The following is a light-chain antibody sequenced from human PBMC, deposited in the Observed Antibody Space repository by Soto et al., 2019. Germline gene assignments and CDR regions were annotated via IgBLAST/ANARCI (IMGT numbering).Light chain of an antibody. Sequence: QSALTQPPSASGSPGQSVTIYCTGTSSDVGGYLYVSWYQQHPGKAPKLMIYEVTKRPSGVPDRFSGSKSGNTASLTVSGLQAEDEADYYCSSYAGSNNLLFGGGTKVTVL. CDR1: SSDVGGYLY. CDR3: SSYAGSNNLL. J-gene: IGLJ2*01. V-gene: IGLV2-8*01. CDR2: EVT.